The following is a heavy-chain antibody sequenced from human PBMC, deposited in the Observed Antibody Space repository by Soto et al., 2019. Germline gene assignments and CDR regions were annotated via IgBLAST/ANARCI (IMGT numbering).Heavy chain of an antibody. Sequence: EVQLLESGGGLVQPAGSLRLSCAASGFTFSSYAMRWVRQAPGTGLEWVSAISGSGGSTYYADSVKGRFTISRDKSKNTLYLQMNSLRAEDTAVYYCARRGSGSYYDYWGQGTLVTVSS. D-gene: IGHD1-26*01. J-gene: IGHJ4*02. CDR1: GFTFSSYA. CDR3: ARRGSGSYYDY. CDR2: ISGSGGST. V-gene: IGHV3-23*01.